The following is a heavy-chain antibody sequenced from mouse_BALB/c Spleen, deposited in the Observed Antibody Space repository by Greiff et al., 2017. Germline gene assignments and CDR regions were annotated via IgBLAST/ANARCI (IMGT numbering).Heavy chain of an antibody. D-gene: IGHD2-4*01. Sequence: QVQLQQPGAELVKPGASVKLSCKASGYTFTSYYMYWVKQRPGQGLEWIGGINPSNGGTNFNEKFKSKATLTVDKSSSTAYMQLSSLTSEDSAVYYCTATMITYYYAMDYWGQGTSVTVSS. J-gene: IGHJ4*01. CDR3: TATMITYYYAMDY. CDR1: GYTFTSYY. CDR2: INPSNGGT. V-gene: IGHV1S16*01.